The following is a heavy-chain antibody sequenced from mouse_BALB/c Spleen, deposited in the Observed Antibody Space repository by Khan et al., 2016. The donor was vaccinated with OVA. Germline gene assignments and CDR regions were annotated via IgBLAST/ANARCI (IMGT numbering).Heavy chain of an antibody. V-gene: IGHV1-26*01. CDR3: AIGYDFFAY. CDR1: GYSFTLYY. CDR2: VNPKSGGT. J-gene: IGHJ3*01. D-gene: IGHD2-10*02. Sequence: VQLKQSGPDLVKPGASVKISCKASGYSFTLYYMTWVRQSHGKSIEWIGRVNPKSGGTDYNPDFKGKAILTVDKSSNTAYMELRSLTSEDSAVYYCAIGYDFFAYWGQGTLVTVSA.